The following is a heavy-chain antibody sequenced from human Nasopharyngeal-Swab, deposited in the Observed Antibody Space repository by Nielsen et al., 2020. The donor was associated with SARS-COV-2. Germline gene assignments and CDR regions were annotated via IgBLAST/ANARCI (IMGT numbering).Heavy chain of an antibody. Sequence: SVQVSCKVSGYTLTELSMHWVRQAPGKGLEWMGGFDPEDGETIYAQKFQGRVTMTEDTSTDKAYMELSSLRSEDTAVYYCATFPAVYSSGWYPFDYWGQGTLVTVSS. V-gene: IGHV1-24*01. D-gene: IGHD6-19*01. J-gene: IGHJ4*02. CDR2: FDPEDGET. CDR3: ATFPAVYSSGWYPFDY. CDR1: GYTLTELS.